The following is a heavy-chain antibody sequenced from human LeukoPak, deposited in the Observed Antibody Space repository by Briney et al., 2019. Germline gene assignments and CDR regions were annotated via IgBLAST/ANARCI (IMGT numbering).Heavy chain of an antibody. CDR3: AKAKYDYGDPVGWFDP. V-gene: IGHV3-23*01. CDR1: GFTFSTNA. D-gene: IGHD4/OR15-4a*01. CDR2: ILGSGVAT. J-gene: IGHJ5*02. Sequence: GGSLRLSCAASGFTFSTNAMSWVRQAPGKGLEWVSGILGSGVATFYADSVKGRFTISRDNSKNTLYLQMDSLRAEDTTVYYCAKAKYDYGDPVGWFDPWGQGTLVTVSS.